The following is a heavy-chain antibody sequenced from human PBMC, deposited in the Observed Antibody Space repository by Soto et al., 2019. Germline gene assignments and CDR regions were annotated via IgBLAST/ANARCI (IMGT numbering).Heavy chain of an antibody. CDR1: GGSISSSSYY. V-gene: IGHV4-39*01. J-gene: IGHJ4*02. CDR3: ARRREYSGYY. Sequence: SETLSLTCTVSGGSISSSSYYWGWIRQPPGKGLEWIGSIYYSGSTYYNPSLKSRVTISVDTSKNQFSLKLSSVTAADTAVYYCARRREYSGYYWGQGTLVTVSS. D-gene: IGHD5-12*01. CDR2: IYYSGST.